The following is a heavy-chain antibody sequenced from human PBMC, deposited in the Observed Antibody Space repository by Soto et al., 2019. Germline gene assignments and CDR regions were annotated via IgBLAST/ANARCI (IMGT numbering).Heavy chain of an antibody. J-gene: IGHJ4*02. D-gene: IGHD7-27*01. CDR1: GFTFSIYW. CDR3: ARENWGSYDY. Sequence: EVQLVESGGDLVQPGGSLRLSCVASGFTFSIYWMTWVRQAPGKGLEWVATMSQNGDQKFYVDSVKGRFTISRDNAKNSLYLQMNNLRVEDMAVYFCARENWGSYDYWGQGILVPVSS. V-gene: IGHV3-7*03. CDR2: MSQNGDQK.